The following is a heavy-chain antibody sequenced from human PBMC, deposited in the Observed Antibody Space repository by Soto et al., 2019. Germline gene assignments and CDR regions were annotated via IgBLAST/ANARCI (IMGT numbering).Heavy chain of an antibody. CDR2: INPQTGGT. J-gene: IGHJ6*02. D-gene: IGHD2-2*01. Sequence: QVQLVQSGAEVKTPEASVRVSCKASGYTFTGYYIHWVREAPGQGLEWMGWINPQTGGTSYAQKFQGRVTLSRDTSINTAYLELSRLTFDDAAVYFCARERYQVISDGMDVWGQGTTVTVSS. CDR1: GYTFTGYY. V-gene: IGHV1-2*02. CDR3: ARERYQVISDGMDV.